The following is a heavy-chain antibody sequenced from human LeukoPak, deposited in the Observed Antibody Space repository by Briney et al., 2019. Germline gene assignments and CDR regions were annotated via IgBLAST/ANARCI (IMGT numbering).Heavy chain of an antibody. J-gene: IGHJ3*02. CDR1: GYTFTDYY. Sequence: ASVKISCKVSGYTFTDYYMHWVHQAPGKGLEWMGLVDPEDGETIYAEKFQGRVTIPADTSTDTAYMELSSLRSEDTAVYYCATKRFLEWSDAFDIWGQGTMVTVSS. V-gene: IGHV1-69-2*01. CDR2: VDPEDGET. D-gene: IGHD3-3*01. CDR3: ATKRFLEWSDAFDI.